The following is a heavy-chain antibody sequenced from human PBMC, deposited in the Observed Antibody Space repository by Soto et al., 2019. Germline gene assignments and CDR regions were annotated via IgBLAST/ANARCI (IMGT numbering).Heavy chain of an antibody. CDR1: GYTFTSYD. CDR2: MNPNSGNT. CDR3: ARERSAAGTGWFDP. J-gene: IGHJ5*02. V-gene: IGHV1-8*01. D-gene: IGHD6-13*01. Sequence: QVQLVQSGAEVKKPGASVKVSCKASGYTFTSYDINWVRQATGQGLEWMGWMNPNSGNTGYAQKFQGRVTMTRNTSISTSYMELSSLRSEDTAVYYCARERSAAGTGWFDPWGQGTLVTVSS.